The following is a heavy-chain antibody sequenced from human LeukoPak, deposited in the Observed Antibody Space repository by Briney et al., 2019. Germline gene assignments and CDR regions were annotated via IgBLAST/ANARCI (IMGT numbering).Heavy chain of an antibody. CDR3: STVRGQQIDS. CDR2: INSDGSST. V-gene: IGHV3-74*01. CDR1: RFSFSSYW. J-gene: IGHJ5*01. Sequence: GLAVTLPYPPSRFSFSSYWLYWVRQAPGAALVGVSRINSDGSSTNYADSVKRRFTSSRDNAKNTVYLQMNSLRAEDTALDCCSTVRGQQIDSRGHGTLVTVS. D-gene: IGHD6-13*01.